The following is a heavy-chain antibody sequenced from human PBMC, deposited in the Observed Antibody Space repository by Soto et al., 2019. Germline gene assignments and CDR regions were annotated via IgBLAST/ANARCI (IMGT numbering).Heavy chain of an antibody. CDR1: GGSISSYY. J-gene: IGHJ5*02. Sequence: PSETLSLTCTVSGGSISSYYWSWIRQPPGKGLEWIGYIYYSGSTNYNPSLKSRVTISVDTSKNQFSLKLSSVTAADTAVYYCARAAARRYWCDPWGQGTLFTVSS. D-gene: IGHD6-25*01. V-gene: IGHV4-59*01. CDR2: IYYSGST. CDR3: ARAAARRYWCDP.